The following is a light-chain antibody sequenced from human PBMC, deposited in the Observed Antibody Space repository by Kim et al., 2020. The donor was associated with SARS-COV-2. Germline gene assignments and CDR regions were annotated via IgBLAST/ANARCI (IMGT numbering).Light chain of an antibody. CDR1: SLDLGIYTY. V-gene: IGLV2-14*03. Sequence: GHSFPISCTGTSLDLGIYTYVSWYQPPPGPAPKLIIYYVTHRPAGVSDRFSGSKSGNTASLTISWLQIDDEADYYCVSYTSSITLVFGGGTQLTVL. CDR3: VSYTSSITLV. CDR2: YVT. J-gene: IGLJ2*01.